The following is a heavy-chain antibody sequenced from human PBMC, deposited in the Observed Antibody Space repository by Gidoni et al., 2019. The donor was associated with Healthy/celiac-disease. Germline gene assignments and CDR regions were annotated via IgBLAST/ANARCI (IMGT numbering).Heavy chain of an antibody. V-gene: IGHV3-72*01. CDR2: TRNKANSYTT. J-gene: IGHJ4*02. CDR1: GFTFSDHY. D-gene: IGHD3-22*01. Sequence: EVQLVESGGGLVQPGGSLRLSCAASGFTFSDHYMDWGRQAPGKGLEWVGRTRNKANSYTTEYAASVKGRFTISRDDSKNSLYLQMNSLKTEDTAVYYCARVNYDSSGYYYLWGQGTLVTVSS. CDR3: ARVNYDSSGYYYL.